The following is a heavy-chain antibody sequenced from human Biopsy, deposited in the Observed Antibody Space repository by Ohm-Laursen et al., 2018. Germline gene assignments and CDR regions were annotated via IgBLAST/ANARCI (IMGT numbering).Heavy chain of an antibody. V-gene: IGHV3-21*06. Sequence: SLRLSCAASGVTLSGYGMNWVRQAPGKGLEWVSSISASSSYIYYADSVKGRFTVSRDNTKNTLYLQMNSLRAADTAIYFCATELLPPGVGGPWLDSWGQGTLTTVSS. CDR1: GVTLSGYG. CDR3: ATELLPPGVGGPWLDS. J-gene: IGHJ5*01. D-gene: IGHD3-10*01. CDR2: ISASSSYI.